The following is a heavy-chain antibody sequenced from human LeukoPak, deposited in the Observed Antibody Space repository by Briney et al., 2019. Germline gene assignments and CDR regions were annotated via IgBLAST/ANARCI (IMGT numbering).Heavy chain of an antibody. CDR1: GYSISSGYY. D-gene: IGHD3-3*01. CDR2: IYHSGST. Sequence: SETLSLTCTVSGYSISSGYYWGWIRQPPGKGLEWIGSIYHSGSTYYNPSLKSRVTISVDTSKNQFSLKLSSVTAADTVVYYCAYDGTDYWGQGTLVTVSS. CDR3: AYDGTDY. V-gene: IGHV4-38-2*02. J-gene: IGHJ4*02.